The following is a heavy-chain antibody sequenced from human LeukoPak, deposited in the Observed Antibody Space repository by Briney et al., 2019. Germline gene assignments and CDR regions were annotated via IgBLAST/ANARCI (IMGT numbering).Heavy chain of an antibody. Sequence: PSETLSLTCAVSGYSISSGYYWGWIRQPPGKGLEWIGSIYHSGSTYYNPSLKSRVTISVDTSKNQFSLKLSSVTAADTAVYYCASTIVVDAFDIWGQGTMVTVSS. J-gene: IGHJ3*02. D-gene: IGHD2-15*01. V-gene: IGHV4-38-2*01. CDR2: IYHSGST. CDR1: GYSISSGYY. CDR3: ASTIVVDAFDI.